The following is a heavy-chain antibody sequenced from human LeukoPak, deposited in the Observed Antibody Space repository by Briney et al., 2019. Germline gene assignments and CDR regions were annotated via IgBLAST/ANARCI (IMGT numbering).Heavy chain of an antibody. CDR2: ISDDGSGT. J-gene: IGHJ4*02. D-gene: IGHD6-19*01. CDR3: ARGYSSGWPVDY. CDR1: GFTFSDYA. V-gene: IGHV3-23*01. Sequence: QPGGSLRLSCAASGFTFSDYAMSWVRQAPGQGLEWVSTISDDGSGTYYADSVKGRFTISRDNSKNTLYLQMNSLRAEDTAVYYCARGYSSGWPVDYWGQGTLVTVSS.